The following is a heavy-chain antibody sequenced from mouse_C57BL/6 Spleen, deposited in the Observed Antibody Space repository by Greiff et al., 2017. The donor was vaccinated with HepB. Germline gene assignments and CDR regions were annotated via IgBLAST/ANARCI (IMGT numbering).Heavy chain of an antibody. V-gene: IGHV1-55*01. CDR2: IYPGSGST. Sequence: VQLQQPGAELVKPGASVKMSCKASGYTFTSYWITWVKQRPGQGLEWIGDIYPGSGSTNYNEKFKSKATLTVDTSSSTAYMQLSSLTSEDSAVYYCARYYGSRAWFAYWGQGTLVTVSA. CDR1: GYTFTSYW. J-gene: IGHJ3*01. CDR3: ARYYGSRAWFAY. D-gene: IGHD1-1*01.